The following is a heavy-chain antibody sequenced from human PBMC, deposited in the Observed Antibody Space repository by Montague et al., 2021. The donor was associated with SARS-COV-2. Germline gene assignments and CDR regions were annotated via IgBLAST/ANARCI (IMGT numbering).Heavy chain of an antibody. CDR2: IYYSGTT. CDR1: GGSISSPSHY. J-gene: IGHJ4*02. CDR3: ARAQMAVTEYYPDY. V-gene: IGHV4-39*01. Sequence: SETLSLTCSVSGGSISSPSHYWAWIRQPPGRRLEWIGTIYYSGTTLYHPSLKSRITMSVDTSDNQFSLQLNSVSATDTAIYYCARAQMAVTEYYPDYWGQGILVTVSS. D-gene: IGHD2/OR15-2a*01.